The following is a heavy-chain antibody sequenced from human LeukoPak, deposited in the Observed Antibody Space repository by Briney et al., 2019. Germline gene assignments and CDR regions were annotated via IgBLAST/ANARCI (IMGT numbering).Heavy chain of an antibody. J-gene: IGHJ4*02. CDR1: GGSISSGSYY. Sequence: SETLSLTCTVSGGSISSGSYYWSWIRQPAGKGLEWIGRIYTSGSTNYNPSLKSRVTISVDTSKNQFSLKLSSVTAADTAVYYCARASGYDFWSGYHIGYWGQGTLVTVSS. D-gene: IGHD3-3*01. CDR2: IYTSGST. V-gene: IGHV4-61*02. CDR3: ARASGYDFWSGYHIGY.